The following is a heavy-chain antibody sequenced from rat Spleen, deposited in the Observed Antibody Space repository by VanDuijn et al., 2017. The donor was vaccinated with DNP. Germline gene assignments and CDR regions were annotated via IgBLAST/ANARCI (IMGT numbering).Heavy chain of an antibody. CDR3: ARHVLPLRVWDY. Sequence: EVQLVASGGGLVQPGRSLKLSCAVSGLSFSAFNMAWVRQAPEKGLEWVATIVYDGDATYYGDSVKGRFTISRDDAKRTLYLQMDSLRSEDTATYYCARHVLPLRVWDYWGQGVMVTVSS. J-gene: IGHJ2*01. D-gene: IGHD1-4*01. CDR2: IVYDGDAT. V-gene: IGHV5-7*01. CDR1: GLSFSAFN.